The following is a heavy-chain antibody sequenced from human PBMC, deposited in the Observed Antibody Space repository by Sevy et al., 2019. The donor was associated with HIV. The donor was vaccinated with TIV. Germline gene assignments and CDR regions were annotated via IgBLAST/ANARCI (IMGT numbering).Heavy chain of an antibody. V-gene: IGHV3-48*03. J-gene: IGHJ6*02. Sequence: GGSLRLSCAASGFTFSSYEMNWVRQAPGKGLEWVSYISSSGSTIYYADSVKGRFTISRDNAKNSLYLQMNSLRAEDTAVYYCARDSPYYHGSGTFYYGMDVWGQGTTVTVSS. D-gene: IGHD3-10*01. CDR3: ARDSPYYHGSGTFYYGMDV. CDR2: ISSSGSTI. CDR1: GFTFSSYE.